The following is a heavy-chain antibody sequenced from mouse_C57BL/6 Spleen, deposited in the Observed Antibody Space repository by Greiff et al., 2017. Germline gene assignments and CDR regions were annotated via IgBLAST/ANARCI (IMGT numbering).Heavy chain of an antibody. CDR2: ISYDGSN. V-gene: IGHV3-6*01. CDR3: ARGGVFDY. J-gene: IGHJ2*01. CDR1: GYSITSGYY. Sequence: EVQLQESGPGLVKPSQSLSLTCSVTGYSITSGYYWNWIRQFPGNKLEWMGYISYDGSNNYNPSFKNRTPLTRDTSKNQFFLKLNSVTTEDTATYYCARGGVFDYWGQGTTLTVSS.